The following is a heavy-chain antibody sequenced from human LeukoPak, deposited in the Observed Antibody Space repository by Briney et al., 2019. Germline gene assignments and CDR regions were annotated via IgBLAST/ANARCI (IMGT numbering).Heavy chain of an antibody. CDR2: IRYDGSNK. CDR3: AKPDRKYCSSTSCRGWYFDY. V-gene: IGHV3-30*02. J-gene: IGHJ4*02. D-gene: IGHD2-2*01. CDR1: GFTFSSYG. Sequence: GGSLRLSCAASGFTFSSYGMHWVRQAPGKGLEWVAFIRYDGSNKYYADSVKGRFTISRDNSKNTLHLQMNSLRAEDTAVYYCAKPDRKYCSSTSCRGWYFDYWGQGTLVTVSS.